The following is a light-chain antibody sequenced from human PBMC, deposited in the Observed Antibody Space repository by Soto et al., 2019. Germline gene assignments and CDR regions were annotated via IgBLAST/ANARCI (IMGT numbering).Light chain of an antibody. Sequence: QSVLTQPPSVSGAPGQRVTISCTGSSSNIGAGYDVHWYQQLPGTAPKLLIYGNSDRPSGVPDRFSGSKSGTSASLAITGLQDEDEADYYCQSYDSSLSIWVFGGGTKRTVL. V-gene: IGLV1-40*01. CDR1: SSNIGAGYD. J-gene: IGLJ3*02. CDR3: QSYDSSLSIWV. CDR2: GNS.